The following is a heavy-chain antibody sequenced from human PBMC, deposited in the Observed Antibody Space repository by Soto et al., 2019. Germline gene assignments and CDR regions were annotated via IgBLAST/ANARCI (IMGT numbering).Heavy chain of an antibody. Sequence: QVQLVQSGAEVKKPGSSVKVSCKASGGTFSSYAISWVRQAPGQGLEWMGGIIPIFGTANYAQKFQGRVTITADEXXXXXXXXXXXXXXXXXXXXXXXXXXXXXXXXXXXXXXXSIDYWGQGTLVTVSS. V-gene: IGHV1-69*01. CDR1: GGTFSSYA. D-gene: IGHD2-15*01. CDR3: XXXXXXXXXXXXXXXXXSIDY. J-gene: IGHJ4*02. CDR2: IIPIFGTA.